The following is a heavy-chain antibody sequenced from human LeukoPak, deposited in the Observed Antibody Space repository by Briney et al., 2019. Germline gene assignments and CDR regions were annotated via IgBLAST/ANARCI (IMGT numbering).Heavy chain of an antibody. CDR2: IYYSGST. D-gene: IGHD3-22*01. Sequence: PSETLSLTCTVSGGSISSYYWSWIRRPPGKGLEWIGYIYYSGSTNYNPSLKSRVTISVDTSKNQFSLKLSSVTAADTAVYYCARDRYYDSSGYRFDPWGQGTLVTVSS. V-gene: IGHV4-59*12. CDR1: GGSISSYY. CDR3: ARDRYYDSSGYRFDP. J-gene: IGHJ5*02.